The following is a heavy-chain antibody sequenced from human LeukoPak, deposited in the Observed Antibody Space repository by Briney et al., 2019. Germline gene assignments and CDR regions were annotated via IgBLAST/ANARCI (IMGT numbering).Heavy chain of an antibody. CDR3: ARMRGSYYGWFDP. CDR1: GYSISSGYY. Sequence: SETLSLTCTVSGYSISSGYYWGWIRQPPGKGLEWIGSIYHSGSTYYNPSLKSRVTISVDTSKNQFSLKLSSVTAADTAVYYCARMRGSYYGWFDPWGQGTLVTVSS. D-gene: IGHD1-26*01. J-gene: IGHJ5*02. CDR2: IYHSGST. V-gene: IGHV4-38-2*02.